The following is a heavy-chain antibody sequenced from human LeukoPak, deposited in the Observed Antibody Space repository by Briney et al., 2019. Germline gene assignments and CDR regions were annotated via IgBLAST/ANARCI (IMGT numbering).Heavy chain of an antibody. V-gene: IGHV3-11*04. CDR2: ISFSGETI. J-gene: IGHJ4*02. Sequence: TGGSLRLSCEASGFTFSDYYMSWIRQAPGKGLEWVAYISFSGETIYYGDAVKGRFVTSRDNTKNSVFLEMTSLRVEDTAVYYCAKISGRSRSPFVPDWGQGTLVTVSS. D-gene: IGHD2-15*01. CDR1: GFTFSDYY. CDR3: AKISGRSRSPFVPD.